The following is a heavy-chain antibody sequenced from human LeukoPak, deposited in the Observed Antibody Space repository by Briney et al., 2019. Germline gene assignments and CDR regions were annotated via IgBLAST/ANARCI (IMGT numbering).Heavy chain of an antibody. CDR2: ISGSGGST. CDR3: AKDRDCSGGSCYLYFDH. CDR1: GFTFSSYA. J-gene: IGHJ4*02. V-gene: IGHV3-23*01. D-gene: IGHD2-15*01. Sequence: GGSLRLSCAASGFTFSSYAMSWVRQAPGKGLEWVSAISGSGGSTYYADSVKGRFTISRDNSKNTLYLQMNSLRAEDTAVYYCAKDRDCSGGSCYLYFDHWGQGTLVTVSS.